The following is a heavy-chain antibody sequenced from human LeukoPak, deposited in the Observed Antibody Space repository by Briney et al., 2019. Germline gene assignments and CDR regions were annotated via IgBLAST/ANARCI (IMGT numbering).Heavy chain of an antibody. V-gene: IGHV3-33*01. CDR1: GFTFSSYG. D-gene: IGHD2-21*02. Sequence: GGSLRLSCAASGFTFSSYGMHWVRQAPGKGLEWVAVIWYDGSNKYYADSVKGRFTISRDNSKNTLYLQMNSLRAEDTAVYYCARGGLSGGDSDTTHFDYWGQGTLVTVSS. CDR2: IWYDGSNK. CDR3: ARGGLSGGDSDTTHFDY. J-gene: IGHJ4*02.